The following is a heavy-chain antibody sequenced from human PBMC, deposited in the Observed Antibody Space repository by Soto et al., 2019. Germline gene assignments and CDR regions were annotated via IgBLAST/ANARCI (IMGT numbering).Heavy chain of an antibody. V-gene: IGHV4-39*01. CDR3: ARHTRTTVTTFDS. Sequence: QLQLQESGPGLVRPSETLSLTCTVSGGSISSLTYHWGWIRQPPGKGVEWIGNIYYSGSPYYNPSLKCRVTISVDTSKNQFSLRLRSVTAADTALYYCARHTRTTVTTFDSWGQGTLVTVSS. CDR1: GGSISSLTYH. D-gene: IGHD4-17*01. CDR2: IYYSGSP. J-gene: IGHJ4*02.